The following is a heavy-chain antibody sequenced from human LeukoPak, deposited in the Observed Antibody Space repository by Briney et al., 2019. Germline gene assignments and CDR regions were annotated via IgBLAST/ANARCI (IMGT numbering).Heavy chain of an antibody. J-gene: IGHJ4*02. CDR1: GFTFSSYG. V-gene: IGHV3-33*06. CDR2: IWYDGSNK. D-gene: IGHD3-22*01. CDR3: AKAIRYDSSGCKDY. Sequence: PGRSLRLSCAASGFTFSSYGMHWVRQAPGKGLEWVAVIWYDGSNKYYADSVKGRFTISRDNSKNTLYLQMNSLRAEDTAVYYCAKAIRYDSSGCKDYWGQGTLVTVSS.